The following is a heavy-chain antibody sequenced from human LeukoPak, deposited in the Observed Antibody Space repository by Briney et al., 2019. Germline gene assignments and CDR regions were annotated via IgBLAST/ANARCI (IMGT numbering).Heavy chain of an antibody. CDR3: ARDPRLGYCSGGSCYYYYGMDV. V-gene: IGHV1-2*04. D-gene: IGHD2-15*01. CDR2: INPNSGGT. J-gene: IGHJ6*02. Sequence: ASVKVSCKASGYTFTGYYMHWARQAPGQGLEWMGWINPNSGGTNYAQKFQGWVTMTRDTSISTAYMELSRLRSDDTAVYYCARDPRLGYCSGGSCYYYYGMDVWGQGTTVTVSS. CDR1: GYTFTGYY.